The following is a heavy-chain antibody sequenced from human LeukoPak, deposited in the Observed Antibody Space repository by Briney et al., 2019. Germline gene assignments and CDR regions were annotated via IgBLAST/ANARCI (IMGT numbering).Heavy chain of an antibody. D-gene: IGHD4-17*01. Sequence: SETLSLTRTGSGGSISRYYWSWIRQPPGKGLEWIGYIYDSWSTNYNPPRQSRVTITVHTTKSQFSMKLSSVTAADTAVYYCAGRSGDYRLPYYYSGMDVWGQGTTVTVSS. CDR3: AGRSGDYRLPYYYSGMDV. CDR2: IYDSWST. J-gene: IGHJ6*02. CDR1: GGSISRYY. V-gene: IGHV4-59*08.